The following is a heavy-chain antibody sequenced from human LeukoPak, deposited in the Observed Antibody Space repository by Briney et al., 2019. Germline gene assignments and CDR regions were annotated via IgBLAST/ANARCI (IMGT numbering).Heavy chain of an antibody. CDR2: ISHSGST. Sequence: SETLSLTCAVYGGSFSGYYWSWIRQPPGKGLEWIGEISHSGSTNYNPSLKSRVTISVDTSKNQFSLKLSSVTAADTAVYYCARGFPMTYYYGSGSYYNRYYFDYWGQGTLVTVSS. CDR1: GGSFSGYY. D-gene: IGHD3-10*01. CDR3: ARGFPMTYYYGSGSYYNRYYFDY. J-gene: IGHJ4*02. V-gene: IGHV4-34*01.